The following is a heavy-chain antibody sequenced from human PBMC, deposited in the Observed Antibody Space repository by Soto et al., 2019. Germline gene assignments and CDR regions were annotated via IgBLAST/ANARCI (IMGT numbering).Heavy chain of an antibody. CDR2: ISGSGGST. CDR1: GFILSEYA. V-gene: IGHV3-23*01. CDR3: TTDLWRIAVVVGSTGYFNP. D-gene: IGHD2-15*01. J-gene: IGHJ5*02. Sequence: PGESLKISCTASGFILSEYAMNWVRHTPGAGLEWVSAISGSGGSTYYADSVKGRFTISRDNSKNTLYLQMNSLKTEDTAVYYCTTDLWRIAVVVGSTGYFNPWGQGTPVTVSS.